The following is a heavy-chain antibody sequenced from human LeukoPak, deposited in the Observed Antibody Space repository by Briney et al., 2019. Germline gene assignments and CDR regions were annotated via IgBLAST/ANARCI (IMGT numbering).Heavy chain of an antibody. CDR1: GFTFSSYS. CDR2: ISSSSSYI. CDR3: ARGPFGMATILYEFDYYYMDV. V-gene: IGHV3-21*01. Sequence: GGSLRLSCAASGFTFSSYSMNWVRQAPGRGPEWVSSISSSSSYIYYADSVKGRFTISRDNAKNSLYLQMNSLRAEDTAVYYCARGPFGMATILYEFDYYYMDVWGKGTTVTISS. D-gene: IGHD5-24*01. J-gene: IGHJ6*03.